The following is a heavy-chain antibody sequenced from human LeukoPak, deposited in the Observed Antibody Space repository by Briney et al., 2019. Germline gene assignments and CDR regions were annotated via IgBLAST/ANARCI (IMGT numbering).Heavy chain of an antibody. CDR3: ASSPPPLYGDYGSWFDP. Sequence: GGSLRLSCAASGFTVSSNYMSWVRQAPGKGLEWVSVIYSGGSTYHADSVKGRFTISRDNSKNTLYLQMNSLRAEDTAVYYCASSPPPLYGDYGSWFDPWGQGTLVTVSS. J-gene: IGHJ5*02. V-gene: IGHV3-66*02. D-gene: IGHD4-17*01. CDR1: GFTVSSNY. CDR2: IYSGGST.